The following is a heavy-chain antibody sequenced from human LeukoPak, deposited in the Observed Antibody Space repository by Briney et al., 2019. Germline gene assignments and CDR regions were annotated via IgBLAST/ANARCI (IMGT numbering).Heavy chain of an antibody. CDR1: GFTFSSFW. Sequence: GGSLRLSCAASGFTFSSFWMHWVRQAPGKGLVWVSRIKSDGSNTSYAGSVKGRFTISRDNAKNTLYLQMNSLRAEDTAVYYCARDLDYGGYSNFEYWGQGTLVTVSS. V-gene: IGHV3-74*01. CDR2: IKSDGSNT. D-gene: IGHD4-23*01. CDR3: ARDLDYGGYSNFEY. J-gene: IGHJ4*02.